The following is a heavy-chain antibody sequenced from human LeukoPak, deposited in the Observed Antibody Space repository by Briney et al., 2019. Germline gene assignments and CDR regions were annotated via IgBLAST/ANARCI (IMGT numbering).Heavy chain of an antibody. J-gene: IGHJ4*02. CDR2: IWYDGSNK. CDR3: ARDIYGSGSYYFDY. Sequence: PRRTPRLSRAASGFRPRTYGMHGGRHAPGKGLGWVAVIWYDGSNKYYADSVKGRFTISRDNSKNTLYLQMHSLRAEDTAVYYCARDIYGSGSYYFDYWGQGTLVTVSS. CDR1: GFRPRTYG. D-gene: IGHD3-10*01. V-gene: IGHV3-33*01.